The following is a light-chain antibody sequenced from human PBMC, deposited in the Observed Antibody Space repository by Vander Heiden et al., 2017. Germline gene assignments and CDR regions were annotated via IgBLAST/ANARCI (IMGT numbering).Light chain of an antibody. V-gene: IGKV1-33*01. CDR2: DAS. J-gene: IGKJ2*01. CDR1: QDISNY. Sequence: DIQMTQSPSSLSASVGDSVTITCQASQDISNYLNWYQQKPGKAPKVLIYDASSLETGVPSRFSGSGSGTDFTFTISSLQPEDIATYYCQQDDNLPNTFGQGTKLEIK. CDR3: QQDDNLPNT.